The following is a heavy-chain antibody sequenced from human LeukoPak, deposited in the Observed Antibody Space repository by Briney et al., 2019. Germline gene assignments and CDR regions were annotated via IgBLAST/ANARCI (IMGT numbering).Heavy chain of an antibody. CDR3: ARGGIVLMVYARGNWFDP. D-gene: IGHD2-8*01. J-gene: IGHJ5*02. Sequence: SETLSLTCAVYGGSFSGYYWSWIRQPPGKGLEWIGESNHSGSTNSNPSLKSGVTISVDTSKNQFSLKLSSVTAADTAVYYCARGGIVLMVYARGNWFDPWGQGTLVTVSS. CDR2: SNHSGST. CDR1: GGSFSGYY. V-gene: IGHV4-34*01.